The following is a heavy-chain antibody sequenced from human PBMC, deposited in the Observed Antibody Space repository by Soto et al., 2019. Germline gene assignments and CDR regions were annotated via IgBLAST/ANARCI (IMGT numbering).Heavy chain of an antibody. Sequence: ETLSLTCTVSGGSISSYYWSWIRQNPGKGLEWIGYISYSGSTNYNPSLKSRLTMTRDTSISTAYMELSRLRSDDTAVYYCARSDPLLVPAARPHYYYGMDVWGQGTTVTVSS. CDR2: ISYSGST. CDR3: ARSDPLLVPAARPHYYYGMDV. V-gene: IGHV4-59*01. J-gene: IGHJ6*02. D-gene: IGHD2-2*01. CDR1: GGSISSYY.